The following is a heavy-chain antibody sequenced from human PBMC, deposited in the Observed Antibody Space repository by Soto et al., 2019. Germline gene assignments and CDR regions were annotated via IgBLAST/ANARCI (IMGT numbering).Heavy chain of an antibody. V-gene: IGHV3-23*01. J-gene: IGHJ5*02. D-gene: IGHD3-22*01. Sequence: EVQLLESGGGLVRPGGSLRLSCAASGFTFRSSAMTWVRQAPGKGRAWGSSINNRGDSTYYAYPVKGRFNISGDFSKTTLYLKMNNLRAEDTAVYYCAKPRSDTSGWGADWFDPWGQGTLVTVSS. CDR2: INNRGDST. CDR3: AKPRSDTSGWGADWFDP. CDR1: GFTFRSSA.